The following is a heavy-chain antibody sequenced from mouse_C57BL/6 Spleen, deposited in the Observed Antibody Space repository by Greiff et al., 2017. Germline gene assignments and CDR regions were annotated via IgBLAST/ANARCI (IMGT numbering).Heavy chain of an antibody. J-gene: IGHJ2*01. V-gene: IGHV1-82*01. Sequence: VKLVESGPELVKPGASVKISCKASGYAFSSSWMNWVKQRPGKGLEWIGRIYPGDGDTNYNGKFKGKATLTADKSSSTAYMQLSSLTSEDSAVYFCASPYGGDYFDYWGQCTTLTVSS. CDR1: GYAFSSSW. CDR3: ASPYGGDYFDY. CDR2: IYPGDGDT. D-gene: IGHD1-1*02.